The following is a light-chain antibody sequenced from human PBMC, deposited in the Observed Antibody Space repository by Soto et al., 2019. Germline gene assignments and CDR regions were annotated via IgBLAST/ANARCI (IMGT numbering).Light chain of an antibody. J-gene: IGKJ5*01. V-gene: IGKV3-20*01. CDR2: GAS. CDR1: QSVSSSY. CDR3: QQYGSSHT. Sequence: IVLTQSPGTLSLSPWDRATLSCRASQSVSSSYLAWYQQKPGQAPRLLIYGASSRAIGIPDRFSGSVSGSDFILTINRLEPEDFAVYYCQQYGSSHTFGQGTRLEIK.